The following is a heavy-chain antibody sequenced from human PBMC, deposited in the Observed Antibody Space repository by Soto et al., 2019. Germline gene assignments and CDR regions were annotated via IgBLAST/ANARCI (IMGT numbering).Heavy chain of an antibody. Sequence: ASVKVSCKASGYTFTDYYIHWVRQAPGQGLEWMGRIDPNSGGTNYPQKFQGRVTMTRDTSINTAYMELSSLRSDDTAVYYCARTCSGGSCYSSYYYGMDVWGQGTTVTVSS. V-gene: IGHV1-2*02. CDR2: IDPNSGGT. CDR1: GYTFTDYY. CDR3: ARTCSGGSCYSSYYYGMDV. J-gene: IGHJ6*02. D-gene: IGHD2-15*01.